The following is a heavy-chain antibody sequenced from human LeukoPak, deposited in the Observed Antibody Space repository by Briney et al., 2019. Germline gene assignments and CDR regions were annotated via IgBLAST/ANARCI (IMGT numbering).Heavy chain of an antibody. CDR2: INPNSGGT. Sequence: GASVKVSCKASGYTFTGYYMHWVRQAPGQGLEWMGWINPNSGGTNYAQKFQGRVTMTRDTSISTAYMELSRLRSDDTAVYYCARVGSCSSTSCYSDAFDIWGQGTMVTVSS. CDR3: ARVGSCSSTSCYSDAFDI. CDR1: GYTFTGYY. V-gene: IGHV1-2*02. J-gene: IGHJ3*02. D-gene: IGHD2-2*01.